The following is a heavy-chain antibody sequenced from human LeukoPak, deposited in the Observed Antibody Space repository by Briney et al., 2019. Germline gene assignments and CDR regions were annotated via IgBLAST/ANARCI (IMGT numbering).Heavy chain of an antibody. V-gene: IGHV4-59*01. CDR3: ARETPINWFDP. Sequence: PSETLSLTCTVSGCSISSYYWSWIRQPPGKGLEWIGYIYYSGSTNYNPSLKSRVTISVDTSKNQFSLKLSSVTAADTAVYYCARETPINWFDPWGQGTLVTVSS. J-gene: IGHJ5*02. CDR1: GCSISSYY. CDR2: IYYSGST.